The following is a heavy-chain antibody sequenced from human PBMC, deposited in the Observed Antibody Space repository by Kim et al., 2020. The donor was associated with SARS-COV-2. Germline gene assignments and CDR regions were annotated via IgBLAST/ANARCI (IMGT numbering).Heavy chain of an antibody. D-gene: IGHD2-21*02. CDR2: INPSGGST. J-gene: IGHJ4*02. V-gene: IGHV1-46*01. CDR1: GYTFTSYY. Sequence: ASVKVSCKASGYTFTSYYMHWVRQAPGQGLEWMGIINPSGGSTSYAQKFQGRVTMTRDTSTSTVYMELSSLRSEDTAVYYCARAWVPTYCGGDCNPGRSLFDYWGQGTLVTVSS. CDR3: ARAWVPTYCGGDCNPGRSLFDY.